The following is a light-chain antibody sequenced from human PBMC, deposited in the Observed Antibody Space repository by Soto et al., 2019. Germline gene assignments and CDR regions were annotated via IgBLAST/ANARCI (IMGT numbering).Light chain of an antibody. J-gene: IGKJ1*01. CDR2: KAS. CDR1: QSISSW. CDR3: QQYNSYLWT. Sequence: DIQMTQSPSTLSASVGDRVTITCWASQSISSWLAWYQQKPGKAPKLLIYKASSLESGVPSRFSGSGSGTEFTLTISSLQPDDFATYYCQQYNSYLWTFGRGTKVDI. V-gene: IGKV1-5*03.